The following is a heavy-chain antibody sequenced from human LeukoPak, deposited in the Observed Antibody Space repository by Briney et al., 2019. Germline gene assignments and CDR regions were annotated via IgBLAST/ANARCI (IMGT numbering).Heavy chain of an antibody. D-gene: IGHD5-24*01. CDR3: AISPAWDGYNSYYFDY. J-gene: IGHJ4*02. CDR1: GFTFSSYA. V-gene: IGHV3-30-3*01. Sequence: GGSLRLSCAAPGFTFSSYAMHWVRQAPGKGLEWVAVISYDGSNKYYADSVKGRFTISRDNSKNTLYLQMNSLRSEDTAVYYCAISPAWDGYNSYYFDYWGQGTLVTVSS. CDR2: ISYDGSNK.